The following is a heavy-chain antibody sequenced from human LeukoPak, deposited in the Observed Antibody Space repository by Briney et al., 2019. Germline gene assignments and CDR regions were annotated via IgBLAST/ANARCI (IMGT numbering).Heavy chain of an antibody. CDR2: ISYDGSNT. V-gene: IGHV3-30-3*01. J-gene: IGHJ4*02. CDR3: ARDWRDCFDY. CDR1: GFTFSSYA. D-gene: IGHD3-3*01. Sequence: PGRSLRLSCAASGFTFSSYAMHWVRQAPGKGLEWVTFISYDGSNTYYADSVKGRFTISRDNSKNTLYLQMNSLRAEDTAVYYCARDWRDCFDYWGQGTLVTVSS.